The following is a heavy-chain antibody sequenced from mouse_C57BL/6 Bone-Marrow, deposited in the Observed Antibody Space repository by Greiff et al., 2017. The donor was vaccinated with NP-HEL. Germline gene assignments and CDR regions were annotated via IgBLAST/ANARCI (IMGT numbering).Heavy chain of an antibody. CDR3: ARGGGGGPDY. CDR2: ISNLAYSI. J-gene: IGHJ4*01. D-gene: IGHD1-1*02. CDR1: GFTFSDYG. Sequence: EVQLVESGGGLVQPGGSLKLSCAASGFTFSDYGMAWVRQAPRQGPEWVAFISNLAYSIYYADTVTGRFTISRENATNTLYLEMSSLRSEDTAMYYCARGGGGGPDYWGQGTSVTVSS. V-gene: IGHV5-15*01.